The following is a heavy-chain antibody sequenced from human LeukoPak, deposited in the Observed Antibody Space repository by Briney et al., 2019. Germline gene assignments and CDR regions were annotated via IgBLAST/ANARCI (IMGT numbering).Heavy chain of an antibody. CDR2: IRYDGSNK. CDR1: GFTFSSYG. J-gene: IGHJ4*02. V-gene: IGHV3-30*02. CDR3: AKSEGIVVVPAAMDY. Sequence: GGSLRLSCAASGFTFSSYGMHWVRQAPGKGLEWVAFIRYDGSNKYYADSVKGRFAISRDNSKNTLYLQMNSLRAEDTAVYYCAKSEGIVVVPAAMDYWGQGTLVTVSS. D-gene: IGHD2-2*01.